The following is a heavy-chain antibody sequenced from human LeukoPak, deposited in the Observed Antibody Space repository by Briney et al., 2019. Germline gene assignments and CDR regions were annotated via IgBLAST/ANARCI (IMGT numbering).Heavy chain of an antibody. CDR2: FDHEDGET. J-gene: IGHJ4*02. Sequence: GASVKVSCKVYGYTLTELSMHWVRQAPGKGLEWMGGFDHEDGETIYAQKFQGRVTMTEDTSTDTAYMELSSLRSEDTAVYYCATGYLRIQLIMRYWGQGTLVTLSS. D-gene: IGHD5-18*01. CDR1: GYTLTELS. V-gene: IGHV1-24*01. CDR3: ATGYLRIQLIMRY.